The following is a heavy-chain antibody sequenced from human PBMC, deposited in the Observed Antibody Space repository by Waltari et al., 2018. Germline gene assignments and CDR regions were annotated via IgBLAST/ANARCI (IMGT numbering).Heavy chain of an antibody. V-gene: IGHV3-53*01. Sequence: EVQLVESGGGLIQPGGSLRLSCAASGFTVSSNYMSWVRQAPGKGLEWVSVIYSGGSTYYADSVKGRFTISRDNSKNTLYLQMNSLRAEDTAVYYCARVVWFGGKEFGYWGQGTLVTVSS. D-gene: IGHD3-10*01. J-gene: IGHJ4*02. CDR1: GFTVSSNY. CDR2: IYSGGST. CDR3: ARVVWFGGKEFGY.